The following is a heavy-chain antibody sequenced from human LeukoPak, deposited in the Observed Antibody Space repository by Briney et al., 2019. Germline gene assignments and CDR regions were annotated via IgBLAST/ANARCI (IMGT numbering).Heavy chain of an antibody. CDR2: IYHSGST. V-gene: IGHV4-30-2*01. J-gene: IGHJ4*02. CDR1: GGSISSRGYS. Sequence: SQTLSLTCAVSGGSISSRGYSWNWIRQPPGKDLEWIGYIYHSGSTYYSPSLKSRVTISVDKFQNQFSLKLTSVTAADTAVYYCARGAYGDYVYGDYFDYWGQGTLVTVSS. CDR3: ARGAYGDYVYGDYFDY. D-gene: IGHD4-17*01.